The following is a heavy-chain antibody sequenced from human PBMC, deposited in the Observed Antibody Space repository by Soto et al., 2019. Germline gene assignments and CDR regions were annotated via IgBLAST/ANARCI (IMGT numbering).Heavy chain of an antibody. V-gene: IGHV1-2*04. CDR2: INPNSGGT. J-gene: IGHJ5*02. CDR1: GYTFTGYY. D-gene: IGHD2-2*01. CDR3: ARAVTSITLQKYWFDH. Sequence: ASVKVSCKASGYTFTGYYMHWVRQAPGQGLEWMGWINPNSGGTNYAQKFQGWVTMTRDTYISTAYMELSRLRSDDTAVYYCARAVTSITLQKYWFDHWGQGTLVTVSS.